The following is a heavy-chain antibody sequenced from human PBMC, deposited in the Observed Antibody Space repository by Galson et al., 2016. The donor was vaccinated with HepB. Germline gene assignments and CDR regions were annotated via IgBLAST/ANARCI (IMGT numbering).Heavy chain of an antibody. V-gene: IGHV3-74*03. J-gene: IGHJ4*02. CDR2: ISSDGLTT. CDR3: AGAPSGKRLDY. D-gene: IGHD4-23*01. CDR1: GFTFRTYW. Sequence: SLRLSCAASGFTFRTYWMHWVRQSPGMGLVWVSRISSDGLTTTYADSVKGRFTISRDNGRNTLYLQMNSLRAEDTGVYYCAGAPSGKRLDYWGQGTLVTVSP.